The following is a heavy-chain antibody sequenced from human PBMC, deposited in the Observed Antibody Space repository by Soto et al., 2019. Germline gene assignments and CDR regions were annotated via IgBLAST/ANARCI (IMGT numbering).Heavy chain of an antibody. V-gene: IGHV3-30-3*01. Sequence: ESGGGVVQPGRSLRLSCAASGFTFSSYAMHWVRQAPGKGLEWVAVISYDGSNKYYADSVKGRFTISRDNSKNTLYLQMNSLRAEDTAVYYCARDRIIVGAGGDYYYGMDVWGQGTTVTVSS. D-gene: IGHD1-26*01. CDR3: ARDRIIVGAGGDYYYGMDV. J-gene: IGHJ6*02. CDR1: GFTFSSYA. CDR2: ISYDGSNK.